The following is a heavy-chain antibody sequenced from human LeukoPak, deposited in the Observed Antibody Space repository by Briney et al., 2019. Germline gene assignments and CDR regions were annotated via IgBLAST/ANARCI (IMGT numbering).Heavy chain of an antibody. D-gene: IGHD1-1*01. Sequence: VKPSETLSLTCTVSGGSISSYYWSWIRQPPGKGLEWIGYIYYSGSTNYNPSLKSRVTISVDTSKNQFSLKLSSVTAADTAVYYCARPRRKDDHVFDYWGQGTLVTVSS. CDR1: GGSISSYY. J-gene: IGHJ4*02. V-gene: IGHV4-59*08. CDR3: ARPRRKDDHVFDY. CDR2: IYYSGST.